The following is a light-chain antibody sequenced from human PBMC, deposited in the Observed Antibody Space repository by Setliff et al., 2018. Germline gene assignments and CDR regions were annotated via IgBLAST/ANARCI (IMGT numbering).Light chain of an antibody. CDR2: EGT. CDR3: SSYTSSSSLYV. CDR1: SSAVDDYTY. J-gene: IGLJ1*01. V-gene: IGLV2-14*01. Sequence: QSVLTQPASVSGSPGQSITISCTGVSSAVDDYTYVSWYQQHPGRAPKLMIYEGTDRPSGVSSRFSGSKSGNTASLTISGLQAEDEADYYCSSYTSSSSLYVFGTGTKVTVL.